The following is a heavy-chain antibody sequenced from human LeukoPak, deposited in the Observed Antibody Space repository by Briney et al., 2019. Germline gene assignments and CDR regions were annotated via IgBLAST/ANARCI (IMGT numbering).Heavy chain of an antibody. Sequence: GGSLRLSCAASGFTFSSYAMSWVRQAPAKGREWVSAISGSGGSTYYADSVKGRFTISRDNSKNTLYLRMNSLRAEDTAVYYCAKDPPGYCSGGSCYYWGQGTLVTVSS. CDR2: ISGSGGST. D-gene: IGHD2-15*01. CDR3: AKDPPGYCSGGSCYY. V-gene: IGHV3-23*01. CDR1: GFTFSSYA. J-gene: IGHJ4*02.